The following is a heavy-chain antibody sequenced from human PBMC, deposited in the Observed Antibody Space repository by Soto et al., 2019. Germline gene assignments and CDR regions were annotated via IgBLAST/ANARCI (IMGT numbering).Heavy chain of an antibody. CDR2: IYPADPDT. CDR1: EYSFTNYW. J-gene: IGHJ6*02. Sequence: GESLKISCKGSEYSFTNYWIGWVRQMPGKGLEWMGVIYPADPDTRYYPSFQGQVTISADESISTAYLQWSSLKASDTAMYYCARHGMQGSYYYGMDVWGQGTTVTVSS. V-gene: IGHV5-51*01. D-gene: IGHD1-1*01. CDR3: ARHGMQGSYYYGMDV.